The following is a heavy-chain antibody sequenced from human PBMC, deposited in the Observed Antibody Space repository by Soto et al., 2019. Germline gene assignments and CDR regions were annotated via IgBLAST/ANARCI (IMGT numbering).Heavy chain of an antibody. Sequence: ASVKVSCKASGYTFTSYYMHWVRQAPGQGLEWMGIINPSGGSTSYAQKFQGRVTMTRDTSTSTVYMELSSLRSEDTAVYYCARGYCTNGVCFWFDPWGQGTLVTVSS. CDR3: ARGYCTNGVCFWFDP. CDR1: GYTFTSYY. J-gene: IGHJ5*02. V-gene: IGHV1-46*03. CDR2: INPSGGST. D-gene: IGHD2-8*01.